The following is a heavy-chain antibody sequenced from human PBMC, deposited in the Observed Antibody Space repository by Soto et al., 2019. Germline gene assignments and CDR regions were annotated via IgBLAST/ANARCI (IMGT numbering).Heavy chain of an antibody. CDR2: INPNSGGA. CDR3: ARVQQLGTSFDY. Sequence: VASVKVSCKASGYTFTGYYMHWVRQAPGQGLEWMGWINPNSGGANYAQKFQGRVTMTRDTSISTAYMELSRLRSDDTAVYYCARVQQLGTSFDYWGQGTLVTVSS. CDR1: GYTFTGYY. J-gene: IGHJ4*02. D-gene: IGHD6-13*01. V-gene: IGHV1-2*02.